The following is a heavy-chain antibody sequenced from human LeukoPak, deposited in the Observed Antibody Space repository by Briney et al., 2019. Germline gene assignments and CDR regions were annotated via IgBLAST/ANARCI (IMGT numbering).Heavy chain of an antibody. CDR1: GGSISTYNSY. D-gene: IGHD6-13*01. CDR2: IYYSGST. V-gene: IGHV4-61*05. CDR3: ARAPVETYSSSWSGMIQKSVYFDY. J-gene: IGHJ4*02. Sequence: PSETLSLTCIVSGGSISTYNSYWGWIRQPPGKGLEWIGYIYYSGSTNYNPSLKSRVTISVDTSKNQFSLKLSSVTAADTAVYYCARAPVETYSSSWSGMIQKSVYFDYWGQGTLVTVSS.